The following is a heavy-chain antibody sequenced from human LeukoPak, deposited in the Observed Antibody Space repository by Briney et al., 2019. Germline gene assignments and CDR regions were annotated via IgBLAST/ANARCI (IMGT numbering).Heavy chain of an antibody. CDR1: GYSENFYG. V-gene: IGHV1-18*01. D-gene: IGHD3-10*01. Sequence: ASVKVSCKTSGYSENFYGITWVRQVAGQGLEWMGWISAQHGQTEYAPNSQDRVTMTTDTYTNTAYMELRSLRADDTAVYYCARDYYGSGIPTNPDYWGQGTLVTVSS. CDR3: ARDYYGSGIPTNPDY. CDR2: ISAQHGQT. J-gene: IGHJ4*02.